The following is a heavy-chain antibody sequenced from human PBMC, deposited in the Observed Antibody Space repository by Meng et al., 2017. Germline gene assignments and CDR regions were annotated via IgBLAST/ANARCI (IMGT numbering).Heavy chain of an antibody. V-gene: IGHV4-31*01. Sequence: QVQLQESGPGLGKPPQTLSPTCTVSGGSISSGGYYWSWIRQHPGKGLEWIGYIYYSGSTYYNPSLKSLVTISVDTSKNQFSLKLSSVTAADTAVYYCARVTSSYYFDYWGQGTLVTVSS. CDR1: GGSISSGGYY. D-gene: IGHD2/OR15-2a*01. J-gene: IGHJ4*02. CDR3: ARVTSSYYFDY. CDR2: IYYSGST.